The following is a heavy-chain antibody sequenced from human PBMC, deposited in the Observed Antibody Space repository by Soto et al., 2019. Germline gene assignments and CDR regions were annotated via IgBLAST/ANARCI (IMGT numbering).Heavy chain of an antibody. D-gene: IGHD3-3*01. V-gene: IGHV4-34*01. CDR1: GGSFSAYS. CDR2: ITHGGST. CDR3: ARARFDSWSHIYYGLDV. J-gene: IGHJ6*02. Sequence: LSLTCGVYGGSFSAYSWTWLRHSPGKGLEWIGEITHGGSTDYNPALKSRLVMSVDTSKNQFSLRVTSVTAADAAVYFCARARFDSWSHIYYGLDVWGQGTTVTVSS.